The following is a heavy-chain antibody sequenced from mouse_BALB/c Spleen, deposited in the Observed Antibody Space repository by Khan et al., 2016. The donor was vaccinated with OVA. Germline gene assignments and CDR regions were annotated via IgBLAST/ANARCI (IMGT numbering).Heavy chain of an antibody. CDR1: GYTFTEYT. CDR2: INPKNGVT. Sequence: VQLQQSGPELVKPGASVKISCKSSGYTFTEYTLHWVKQSHGKSLEWIGVINPKNGVTNYNQKFKGKATLTVDKSSSTAYMEFRSLTSEDAAVYDCARDAGRYWGQGTSVTVSS. CDR3: ARDAGRY. D-gene: IGHD3-3*01. V-gene: IGHV1-18*01. J-gene: IGHJ4*01.